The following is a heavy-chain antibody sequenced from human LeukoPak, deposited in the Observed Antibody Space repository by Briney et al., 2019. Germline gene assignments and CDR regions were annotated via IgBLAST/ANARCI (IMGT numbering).Heavy chain of an antibody. CDR1: GASISRYY. V-gene: IGHV4-59*01. D-gene: IGHD3-22*01. Sequence: SETLSLTCTVSGASISRYYWSWIRQPPGKGLEWLGYIYYSGSTNYNPSLKSRVTISVDTSKNQFSLRLSSVTAADTAVYYCARHRYYYDSSGYYYQPWGQGTLVTVSS. CDR2: IYYSGST. CDR3: ARHRYYYDSSGYYYQP. J-gene: IGHJ5*02.